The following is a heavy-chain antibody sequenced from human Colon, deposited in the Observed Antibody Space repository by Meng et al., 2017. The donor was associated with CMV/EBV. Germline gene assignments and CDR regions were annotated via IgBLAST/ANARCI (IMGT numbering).Heavy chain of an antibody. CDR1: GFTFSSYA. V-gene: IGHV3-21*01. Sequence: GESLKISCAASGFTFSSYAMSWVHQAPGKGLEWVASISSSGTYIYYADSVQGRFTISRDNAKNSVHLLMTGLRADDAAVYYCTRTFRYYFDYWGQGTLVTVSS. CDR3: TRTFRYYFDY. D-gene: IGHD2/OR15-2a*01. J-gene: IGHJ4*02. CDR2: ISSSGTYI.